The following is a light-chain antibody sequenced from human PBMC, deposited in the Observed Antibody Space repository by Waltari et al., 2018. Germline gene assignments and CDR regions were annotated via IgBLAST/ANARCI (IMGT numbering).Light chain of an antibody. CDR2: GAS. CDR1: QSVSSSY. Sequence: EIVLTQSPGTLSLSPGESATLSCRASQSVSSSYLAWYQQKPGQAPRLLIYGASSRATGIPDRFSGSGSGTDFTLTISRLEPEDFAVYYCQQYGSSPQTFGQGTKLGIK. J-gene: IGKJ2*01. CDR3: QQYGSSPQT. V-gene: IGKV3-20*01.